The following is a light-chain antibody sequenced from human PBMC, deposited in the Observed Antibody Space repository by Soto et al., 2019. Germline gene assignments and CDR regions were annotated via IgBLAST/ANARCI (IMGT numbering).Light chain of an antibody. CDR3: KSYAGSNTYV. V-gene: IGLV2-8*01. Sequence: SALTQPPSASGSPGQSVTISCTGTKSDIGVYDFVSWYQHHPGKAPRLIIYEVVQRPSGVPDRFSGSKSGNTASLTVSGLQAADEADYFCKSYAGSNTYVFGSGTKVNV. CDR1: KSDIGVYDF. CDR2: EVV. J-gene: IGLJ1*01.